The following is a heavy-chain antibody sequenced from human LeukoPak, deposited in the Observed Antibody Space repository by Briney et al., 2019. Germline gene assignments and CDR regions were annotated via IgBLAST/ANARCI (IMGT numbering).Heavy chain of an antibody. D-gene: IGHD3-16*02. Sequence: SETLSLTCTVSGGSISSSSYYWSWIRQPPGKGLEWIGYIYYSGSTNYNPSLKSRVTISVDTSKNQFSLKLSSVTAADTAVYYCARFRALQSYYFDYWGQGTLVTVSS. CDR3: ARFRALQSYYFDY. J-gene: IGHJ4*02. CDR1: GGSISSSSYY. V-gene: IGHV4-61*05. CDR2: IYYSGST.